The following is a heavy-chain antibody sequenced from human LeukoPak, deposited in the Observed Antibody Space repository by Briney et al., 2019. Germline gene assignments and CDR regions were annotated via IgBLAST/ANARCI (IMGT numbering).Heavy chain of an antibody. CDR3: AKMGIQLWSNPFDY. D-gene: IGHD5-18*01. Sequence: GGSLRLSCAASGFTFSSYGMHWVRQAPGKGLEWVAVISYDGSNKYYADSVKGRFTISRDNSKNTLYLQMNSLRAEDTAVYYCAKMGIQLWSNPFDYWGQGTLVTVSS. CDR2: ISYDGSNK. V-gene: IGHV3-30*18. J-gene: IGHJ4*02. CDR1: GFTFSSYG.